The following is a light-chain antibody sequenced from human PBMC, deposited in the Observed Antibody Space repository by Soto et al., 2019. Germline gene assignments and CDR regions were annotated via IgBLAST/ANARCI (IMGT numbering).Light chain of an antibody. V-gene: IGKV3-20*01. CDR2: NSS. CDR1: QSVRSNY. J-gene: IGKJ1*01. CDR3: QQYRDLPQT. Sequence: ESVLTQAPGTLSLSPGERATLSCRASQSVRSNYLAWYQQKPGQAPRLLIYNSSTRATGIPDRFSGSGSGTDFTLTISRLEPEDFALYYCQQYRDLPQTFGPGTKVDIK.